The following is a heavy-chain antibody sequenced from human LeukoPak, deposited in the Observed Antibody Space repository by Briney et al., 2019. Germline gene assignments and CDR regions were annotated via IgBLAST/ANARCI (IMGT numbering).Heavy chain of an antibody. D-gene: IGHD4-11*01. CDR2: ISSSSSII. Sequence: GGSLRLSCAASGFTFSSFEMNWVRQVPGKGLEWISYISSSSSIISYADSVKGRFTISGDNAKNSLYLQMNSLRDEDTAVYYCARDHQYHFDYWGQGTLVTVSS. V-gene: IGHV3-48*03. CDR3: ARDHQYHFDY. J-gene: IGHJ4*02. CDR1: GFTFSSFE.